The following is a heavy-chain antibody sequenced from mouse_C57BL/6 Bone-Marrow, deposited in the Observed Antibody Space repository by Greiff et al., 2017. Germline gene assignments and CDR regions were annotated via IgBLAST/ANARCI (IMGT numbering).Heavy chain of an antibody. Sequence: VQLQQSGAELVRPGSSVKMSCKTSGYTFTSYGINWVKQRPGQGLEWIGYIYLGNGYTEYNEKFKGKATLTSDTSSSTAYMQLSSLTSEDSAIYFCAVPSYWYFDVWGTGTTVTVSS. V-gene: IGHV1-58*01. CDR1: GYTFTSYG. CDR3: AVPSYWYFDV. CDR2: IYLGNGYT. D-gene: IGHD5-1*01. J-gene: IGHJ1*03.